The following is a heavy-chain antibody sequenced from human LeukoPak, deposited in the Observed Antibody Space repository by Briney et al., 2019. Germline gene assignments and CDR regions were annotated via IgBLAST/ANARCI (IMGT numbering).Heavy chain of an antibody. V-gene: IGHV1-46*01. CDR3: ARGDGYYYDSSGYLHAFDI. D-gene: IGHD3-22*01. J-gene: IGHJ3*02. CDR1: GYTFTSYY. Sequence: GASVKVSCKASGYTFTSYYMHWVRQAPGQGLEWMGIISPSGGSTSYAQKSQGRVTMTRDTSTSTAYMELSSLRSEDTAVYYCARGDGYYYDSSGYLHAFDIWGQGTMVTVSS. CDR2: ISPSGGST.